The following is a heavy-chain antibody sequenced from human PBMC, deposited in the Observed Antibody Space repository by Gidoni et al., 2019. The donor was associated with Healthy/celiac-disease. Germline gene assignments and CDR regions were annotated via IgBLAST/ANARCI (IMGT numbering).Heavy chain of an antibody. CDR1: GFTFSSYA. Sequence: EVQLVESGGGLVEPGGSLRLSCSASGFTFSSYAMHWVRQAPGKVLEYVSAISSNGVSTYYADSVKGRFTISRDNSKNTRYLQMSSLRAEDTAVYYCVKEQTGLGVGASTFDYWGQGTLVTVSS. CDR2: ISSNGVST. V-gene: IGHV3-64D*06. J-gene: IGHJ4*02. D-gene: IGHD1-26*01. CDR3: VKEQTGLGVGASTFDY.